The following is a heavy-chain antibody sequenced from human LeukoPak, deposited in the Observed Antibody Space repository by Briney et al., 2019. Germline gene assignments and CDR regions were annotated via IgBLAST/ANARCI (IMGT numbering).Heavy chain of an antibody. CDR3: AKFISIAATGDLFDY. CDR2: INSGGGTT. CDR1: GFTFSSYV. J-gene: IGHJ4*02. V-gene: IGHV3-23*01. Sequence: KPGGSLRLSCAASGFTFSSYVMSWVRQAPGKELEWVSTINSGGGTTFHADSVKGRFTISRDNSKNTLYLQMNSLRAEDTAVYYCAKFISIAATGDLFDYWGQGTLVTVSS. D-gene: IGHD6-13*01.